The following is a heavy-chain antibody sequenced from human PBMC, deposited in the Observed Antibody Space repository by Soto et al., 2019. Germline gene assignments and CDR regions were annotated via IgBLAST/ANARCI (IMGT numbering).Heavy chain of an antibody. CDR2: IDPSDSYT. D-gene: IGHD2-2*01. CDR1: GYSFTSYW. Sequence: GESLKISCKGSGYSFTSYWISWVRQMPGKGLEWMGRIDPSDSYTNYSPSFQGHVTISADKSISTAYLQWSSLKASDTAMYYCAAETDIVAVPAVPYYYYGMDVWGQGTTVTVS. J-gene: IGHJ6*02. CDR3: AAETDIVAVPAVPYYYYGMDV. V-gene: IGHV5-10-1*01.